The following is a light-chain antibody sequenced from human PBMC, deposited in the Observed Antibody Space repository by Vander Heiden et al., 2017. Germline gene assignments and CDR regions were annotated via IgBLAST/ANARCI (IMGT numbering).Light chain of an antibody. Sequence: EIVMTQSPATLSVSPGERATLSCRASQSVSNNLAWYQQKPGQAPRLLIYAAYTRATNIPTRFSGSGSGTDFTLTISSLPSEDFALYYCQQYKNWPLTFGGGAKVEIK. CDR3: QQYKNWPLT. V-gene: IGKV3-15*01. CDR1: QSVSNN. J-gene: IGKJ4*01. CDR2: AAY.